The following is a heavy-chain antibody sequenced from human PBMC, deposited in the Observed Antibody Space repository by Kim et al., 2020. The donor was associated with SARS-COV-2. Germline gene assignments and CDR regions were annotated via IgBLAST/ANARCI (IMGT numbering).Heavy chain of an antibody. D-gene: IGHD6-19*01. CDR1: GYSFNTFA. J-gene: IGHJ4*02. V-gene: IGHV1-3*01. CDR2: INGGNGNT. Sequence: ASVKVSCKASGYSFNTFALYWVRRAPGQRLEWMGWINGGNGNTRYSQKFQARVSITRDTSATTAYLELSGLRSEDTAVYYCAREAVAGSFDHWGQGTLVTVSS. CDR3: AREAVAGSFDH.